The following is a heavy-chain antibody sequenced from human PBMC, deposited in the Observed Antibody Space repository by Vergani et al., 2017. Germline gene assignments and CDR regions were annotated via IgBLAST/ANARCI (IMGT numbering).Heavy chain of an antibody. CDR3: AKSALAAAVINWFDP. J-gene: IGHJ5*02. CDR1: GFTFSNAW. CDR2: IKSKAYGETT. D-gene: IGHD6-13*01. Sequence: EVQLVESGGGLVKPGGSLRLSCAVSGFTFSNAWMNWARQAPGKGLEWVGRIKSKAYGETTDYAAPVKGRFTISRDDSKNTLYLQMNSLRAEDTAVYYCAKSALAAAVINWFDPWGQGTLVTVSS. V-gene: IGHV3-15*07.